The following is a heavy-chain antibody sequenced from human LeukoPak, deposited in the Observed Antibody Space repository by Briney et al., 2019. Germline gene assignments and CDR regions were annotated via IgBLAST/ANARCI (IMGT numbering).Heavy chain of an antibody. CDR3: ARDRYGSGSYYFDY. CDR1: GYSISSGYY. D-gene: IGHD3-10*01. CDR2: IYHSGST. V-gene: IGHV4-38-2*02. Sequence: SETLSLTCTVSGYSISSGYYWGWIRQPPGKGLEWIGSIYHSGSTNYNPSLKSRVTMSVDTSKNQFSLKLSSVTAADTAVYYCARDRYGSGSYYFDYWGQGTLVTVSS. J-gene: IGHJ4*02.